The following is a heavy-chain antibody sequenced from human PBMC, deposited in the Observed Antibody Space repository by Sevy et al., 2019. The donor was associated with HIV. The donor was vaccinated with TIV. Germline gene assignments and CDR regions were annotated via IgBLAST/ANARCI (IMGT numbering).Heavy chain of an antibody. CDR3: AGPGIAGTYYYYGMDV. CDR1: GGTFSSYA. D-gene: IGHD6-13*01. Sequence: ASVKVSCKASGGTFSSYAISWVRQAPGQGLEWMGGIIPIFGTANYPQKFQGRVTITADESTSTAYMELSSLRSEDTAVYYCAGPGIAGTYYYYGMDVWGQGTTVTVSS. CDR2: IIPIFGTA. V-gene: IGHV1-69*13. J-gene: IGHJ6*02.